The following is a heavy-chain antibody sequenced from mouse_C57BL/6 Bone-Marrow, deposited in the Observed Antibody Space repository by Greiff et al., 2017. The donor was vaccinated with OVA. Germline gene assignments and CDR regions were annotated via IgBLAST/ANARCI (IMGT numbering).Heavy chain of an antibody. Sequence: DVKLVESGGGLVKPGGSLKLSCAASGFTFSDYGMHWVRQAPEKGLEWVAYISSGSSTIYYADTVKGRFTISRDNAKNTLFLQMTSLRSEDTAMYYCARRYYGSSMDYWGQGTSVTVSS. J-gene: IGHJ4*01. CDR1: GFTFSDYG. V-gene: IGHV5-17*01. CDR3: ARRYYGSSMDY. CDR2: ISSGSSTI. D-gene: IGHD1-1*01.